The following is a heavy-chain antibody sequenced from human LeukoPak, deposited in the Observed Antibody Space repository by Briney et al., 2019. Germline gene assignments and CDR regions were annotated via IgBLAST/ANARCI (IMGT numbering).Heavy chain of an antibody. CDR3: ARRRYYYGSGSYAYFDY. Sequence: PSETLSLTCTVSGGSISSGSHYWTWIRQPAGRGLEWIGRIYNSGSTNYNPSLKSRVTISVDTSKNQFSLKLSSVTAADTAVYYCARRRYYYGSGSYAYFDYWGQGTLVTVSS. CDR2: IYNSGST. D-gene: IGHD3-10*01. J-gene: IGHJ4*02. CDR1: GGSISSGSHY. V-gene: IGHV4-61*02.